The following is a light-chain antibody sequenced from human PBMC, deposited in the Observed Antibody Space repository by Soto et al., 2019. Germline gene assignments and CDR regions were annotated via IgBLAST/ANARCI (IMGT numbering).Light chain of an antibody. CDR3: AAWDDSLNGPYYV. V-gene: IGLV1-44*01. CDR1: SSNIGSNT. Sequence: QSVLTQPPSASGTPGQRVTISCSGSSSNIGSNTVNWYQQLPGTAPKLLIYSNNQRPSGVPDRFSGSKPGTSASLAISGPQSEDEADYYCAAWDDSLNGPYYVFGTGTKVTVL. CDR2: SNN. J-gene: IGLJ1*01.